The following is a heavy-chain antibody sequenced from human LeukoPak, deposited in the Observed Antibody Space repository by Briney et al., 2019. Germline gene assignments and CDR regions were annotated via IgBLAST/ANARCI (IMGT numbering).Heavy chain of an antibody. Sequence: PGGSLRLSCAASRFTFRSYMMNWLRQAPGKGLELVSSITTSSSYIYYADYVKGRFTISKDNAKNSLYLQMNSLIAEDTAVYYCAKDSCSSTSCYFDYWGQGTLVTVSS. V-gene: IGHV3-21*01. CDR2: ITTSSSYI. CDR3: AKDSCSSTSCYFDY. CDR1: RFTFRSYM. J-gene: IGHJ4*02. D-gene: IGHD2-2*01.